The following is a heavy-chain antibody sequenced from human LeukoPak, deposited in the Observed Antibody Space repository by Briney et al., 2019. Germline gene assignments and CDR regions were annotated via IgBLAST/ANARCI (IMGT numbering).Heavy chain of an antibody. CDR2: INYSGGST. Sequence: QSGGSLRLSCAASGFTFSSYAMSWVRQAPGKGLEWVSSINYSGGSTFYADSVKGRFTISRDNSDNTLYLQMNSLRAEDTAVYYCAQRPSSDWAWGQGALVIVSS. V-gene: IGHV3-23*01. D-gene: IGHD3-22*01. CDR1: GFTFSSYA. CDR3: AQRPSSDWA. J-gene: IGHJ5*02.